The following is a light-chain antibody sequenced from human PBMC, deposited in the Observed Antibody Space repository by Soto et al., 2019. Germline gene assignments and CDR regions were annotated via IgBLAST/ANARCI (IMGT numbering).Light chain of an antibody. J-gene: IGLJ2*01. CDR3: SSYTSSSTPHVV. CDR1: SSDVGGYNY. V-gene: IGLV2-14*01. Sequence: QSALTQPASVSGSPGQSITISCTGTSSDVGGYNYVSWYQQHPGKAPKLMIYDVSNRPSGVSNRFSGSKSGNTASLTISGLHDEDEADYYCSSYTSSSTPHVVFGGGTKLTVL. CDR2: DVS.